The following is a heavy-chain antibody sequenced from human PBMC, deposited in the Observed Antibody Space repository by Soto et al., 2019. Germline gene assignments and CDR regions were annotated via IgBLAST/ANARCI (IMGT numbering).Heavy chain of an antibody. V-gene: IGHV3-9*01. J-gene: IGHJ6*02. CDR1: GFTFDDYA. CDR2: INWNGGEI. CDR3: AKDIVTTLISGGMDV. Sequence: LRLSCAASGFTFDDYAMHWVRQAPGKGLEWVSGINWNGGEINYAGSVEGRFTISRDNAKNSLFLQMHSLRPEDTALYYCAKDIVTTLISGGMDVWGQGTTVTVSS. D-gene: IGHD4-17*01.